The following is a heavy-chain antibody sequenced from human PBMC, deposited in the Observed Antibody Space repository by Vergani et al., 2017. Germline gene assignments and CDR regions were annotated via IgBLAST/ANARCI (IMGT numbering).Heavy chain of an antibody. V-gene: IGHV5-10-1*03. CDR1: GYSFTSYW. J-gene: IGHJ3*02. CDR2: IDPSDSYT. CDR3: ARRGGSGRPPFYAFDI. Sequence: DVQLVQSGAEVKKPGESLRISCKGSGYSFTSYWISWVRQMPGKGLEWMGRIDPSDSYTNYSPSFQGHVTISADKSISTAYLQWSSLKASDNAMYYCARRGGSGRPPFYAFDIWGQGTMVTVSS. D-gene: IGHD6-19*01.